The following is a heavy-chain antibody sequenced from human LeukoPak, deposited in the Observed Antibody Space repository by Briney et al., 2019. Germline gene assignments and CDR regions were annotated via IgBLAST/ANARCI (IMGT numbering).Heavy chain of an antibody. J-gene: IGHJ4*02. Sequence: GASVKVSCKASGYTFTGYHMHWVRQAPGQGLEWMGWINPNSGDTNYAQKFQGRVTMTRDTSISTAYMELSRLRSDDTAVYYCARDYCSSTSCLFDCWGQGTLVTVSS. CDR3: ARDYCSSTSCLFDC. CDR2: INPNSGDT. V-gene: IGHV1-2*02. CDR1: GYTFTGYH. D-gene: IGHD2-2*01.